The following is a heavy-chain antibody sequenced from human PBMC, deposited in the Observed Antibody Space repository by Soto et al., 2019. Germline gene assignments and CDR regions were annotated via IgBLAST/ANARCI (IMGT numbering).Heavy chain of an antibody. J-gene: IGHJ3*02. CDR2: ISGSAFTT. Sequence: GLSCAASGFTFHTYAMSWVRRPPGQRLEWVSAISGSAFTTSSADSVISWFIISSDSSTNTLFLQMNSLRADDTAVYFCATFTFGRPFDTWGQGTMVTVSS. CDR1: GFTFHTYA. D-gene: IGHD3-16*01. V-gene: IGHV3-23*01. CDR3: ATFTFGRPFDT.